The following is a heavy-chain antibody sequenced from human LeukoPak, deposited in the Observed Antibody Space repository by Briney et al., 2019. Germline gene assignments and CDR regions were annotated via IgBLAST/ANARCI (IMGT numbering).Heavy chain of an antibody. CDR2: IYSGGST. D-gene: IGHD3-10*01. CDR3: ASDLWRPRMEV. Sequence: GGSLRLSCAASGFTVSSNYMSWVRQAPGKGLEWVSLIYSGGSTYYADSVKGRFTISRDNSKNTLYLQMNSLRAEDTAVYYCASDLWRPRMEVWGQGTTVTVSS. J-gene: IGHJ6*02. CDR1: GFTVSSNY. V-gene: IGHV3-53*01.